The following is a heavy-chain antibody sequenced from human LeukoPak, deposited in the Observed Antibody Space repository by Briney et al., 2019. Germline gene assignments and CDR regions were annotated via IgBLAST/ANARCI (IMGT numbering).Heavy chain of an antibody. Sequence: GGSLRLSCAASGFTFSDYEMNWVRQAPGKGLEWVGRIRSTTDGGTIDYAAPVKGRFTVSRDDSINTLYLELNSLKTEDTAIYYCSTLRMPKGGGLRLYFYDYWGQGALVTVSS. CDR2: IRSTTDGGTI. J-gene: IGHJ4*02. CDR1: GFTFSDYE. D-gene: IGHD3-16*01. V-gene: IGHV3-15*01. CDR3: STLRMPKGGGLRLYFYDY.